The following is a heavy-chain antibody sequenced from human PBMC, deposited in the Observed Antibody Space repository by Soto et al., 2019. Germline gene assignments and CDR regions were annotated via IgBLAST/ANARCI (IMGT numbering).Heavy chain of an antibody. Sequence: RLSCAASGFTFSSYAMSWVRQAPGKGLEWVSAISGSGGSTYYADSVKGRFTISRDNSKNTLYLQMNSLRAEDTAVYYCAKASGYCSSTSCPPSDAFDIWGQGTMVTVSS. CDR2: ISGSGGST. CDR3: AKASGYCSSTSCPPSDAFDI. V-gene: IGHV3-23*01. CDR1: GFTFSSYA. J-gene: IGHJ3*02. D-gene: IGHD2-2*03.